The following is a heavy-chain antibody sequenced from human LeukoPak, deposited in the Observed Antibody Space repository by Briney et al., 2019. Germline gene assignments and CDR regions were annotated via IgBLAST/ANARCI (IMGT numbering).Heavy chain of an antibody. CDR1: GFTFSSYS. D-gene: IGHD3-22*01. CDR3: AKGMVNSSGYYYYYYYGMDV. J-gene: IGHJ6*02. V-gene: IGHV3-21*01. CDR2: ISSSSSYI. Sequence: GGSLRLSCAASGFTFSSYSMNWVRQAPGKGLEWVSSISSSSSYIYYADSVKGRFTISRDNAKNSLYLQMNSLRAEDTAVYYCAKGMVNSSGYYYYYYYGMDVWGQGTTVTVSS.